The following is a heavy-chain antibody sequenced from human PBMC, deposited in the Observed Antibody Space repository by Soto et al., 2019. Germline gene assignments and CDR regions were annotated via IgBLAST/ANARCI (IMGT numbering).Heavy chain of an antibody. D-gene: IGHD2-2*01. V-gene: IGHV3-73*01. CDR1: GFTFSGSA. CDR3: TRHVEFKVVVPDYFDY. CDR2: IRSKANSYAT. Sequence: GGSLRLSCAASGFTFSGSAMHWVRQASGKGLEWVGRIRSKANSYATAYAASVKGRFTISRDDSKNTAYLQMNSLKTEDTAVYYCTRHVEFKVVVPDYFDYWGQGTLVTVSS. J-gene: IGHJ4*02.